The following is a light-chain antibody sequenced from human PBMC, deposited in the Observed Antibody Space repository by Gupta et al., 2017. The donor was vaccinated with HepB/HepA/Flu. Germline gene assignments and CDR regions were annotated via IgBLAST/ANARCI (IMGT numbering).Light chain of an antibody. CDR2: AAS. CDR1: QSISNN. CDR3: QQYNNSPPYT. J-gene: IGKJ2*01. Sequence: EIEMTQSPATLSVSPGERATLPCRASQSISNNLAWYQQKPGQAPRLLIYAASTRAIGVPVRFSGSGSGTDFTLTISSLQPEDFAAYYCQQYNNSPPYTFGQGTKLEIK. V-gene: IGKV3-15*01.